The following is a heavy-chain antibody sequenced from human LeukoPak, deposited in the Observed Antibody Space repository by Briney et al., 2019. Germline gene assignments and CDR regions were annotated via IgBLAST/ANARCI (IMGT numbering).Heavy chain of an antibody. CDR2: IFYSGST. Sequence: SETLSLTCAVSGGSISSYHWSGIRQPPGKGLEWIGNIFYSGSTNYNPSLQSRVSMSVDTSKNQISLKLSSVTAADTAVYYCARVVRFFDSRAVYGMDVWGQGTTVTVSS. V-gene: IGHV4-59*01. CDR1: GGSISSYH. D-gene: IGHD3-9*01. CDR3: ARVVRFFDSRAVYGMDV. J-gene: IGHJ6*02.